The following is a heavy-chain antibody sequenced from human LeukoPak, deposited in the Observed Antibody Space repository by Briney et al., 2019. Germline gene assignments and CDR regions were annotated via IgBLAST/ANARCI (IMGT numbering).Heavy chain of an antibody. D-gene: IGHD3/OR15-3a*01. CDR2: IKQDGSEK. V-gene: IGHV3-7*01. Sequence: GGSLRLSCTASGFTFSSYWMSWVRQAPGKGLEWVANIKQDGSEKYYVDSVKGRFTISRDNAKNSLYLQMNSLRAEDTAVYYCARDQLGNFWTPNGAFDIWGQGTMVTVSS. J-gene: IGHJ3*02. CDR1: GFTFSSYW. CDR3: ARDQLGNFWTPNGAFDI.